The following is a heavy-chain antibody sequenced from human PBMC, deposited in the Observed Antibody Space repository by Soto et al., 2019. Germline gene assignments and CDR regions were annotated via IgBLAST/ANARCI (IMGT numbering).Heavy chain of an antibody. CDR1: GGSFSGYY. D-gene: IGHD2-15*01. V-gene: IGHV4-34*01. J-gene: IGHJ6*02. Sequence: SETLSLTCAVYGGSFSGYYWSWIRQPPGKGLEWIGEINHSGSTNYNPSLKSRVTISVDTSKNQFSLKLSSVTAADTAVYYCARGSWIAVVVAAYYYYYGMDVWGQGTTVTVSS. CDR3: ARGSWIAVVVAAYYYYYGMDV. CDR2: INHSGST.